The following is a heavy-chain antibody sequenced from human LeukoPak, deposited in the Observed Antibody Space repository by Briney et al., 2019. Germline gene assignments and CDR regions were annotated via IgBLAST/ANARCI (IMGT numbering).Heavy chain of an antibody. J-gene: IGHJ4*02. D-gene: IGHD1-26*01. V-gene: IGHV1-69*05. CDR3: ARVFARGGEISGSYYYY. CDR1: GGTFSSYA. Sequence: SVKVSCKASGGTFSSYAISWVRQAPGQGLEWMGGIIPMFGTANYTQKFQGRVTITTDESTSTAYMELSSLGSEDTAMYYCARVFARGGEISGSYYYYWGQGTLVTVSS. CDR2: IIPMFGTA.